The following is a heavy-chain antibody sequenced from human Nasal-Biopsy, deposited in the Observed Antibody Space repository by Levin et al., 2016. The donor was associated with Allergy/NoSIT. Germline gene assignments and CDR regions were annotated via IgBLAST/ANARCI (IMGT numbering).Heavy chain of an antibody. D-gene: IGHD3-9*01. CDR2: IYYSGST. CDR3: ARLLIRWYFDL. CDR1: GGSVSSGSYY. J-gene: IGHJ2*01. V-gene: IGHV4-61*01. Sequence: SETLSLTCTVSGGSVSSGSYYWSWIRQPPGKGLEWIGYIYYSGSTNYNPSLKSRVTISVDTSKNQFSLKLSSVTAADTAVYYCARLLIRWYFDLWGRGTLVTVSS.